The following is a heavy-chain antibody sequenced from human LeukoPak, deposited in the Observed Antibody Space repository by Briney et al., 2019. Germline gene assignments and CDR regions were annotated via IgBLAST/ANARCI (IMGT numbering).Heavy chain of an antibody. Sequence: SETLSLTCTVSGGSISSSGYYWSWIRQPAGKGLEWIGRIYTSGSTNYNPSLKSRVTMSVDTSKNQFSLKLSSVTAADTAVYYCARDHYGLGPEGFDPWGQGTLVTVSS. CDR2: IYTSGST. J-gene: IGHJ5*02. D-gene: IGHD3-10*01. CDR3: ARDHYGLGPEGFDP. CDR1: GGSISSSGYY. V-gene: IGHV4-61*02.